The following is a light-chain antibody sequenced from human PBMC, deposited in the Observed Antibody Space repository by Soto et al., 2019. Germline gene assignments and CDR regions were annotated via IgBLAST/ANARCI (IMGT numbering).Light chain of an antibody. J-gene: IGLJ2*01. CDR1: SSDVGSYNL. CDR2: GAS. V-gene: IGLV2-23*01. CDR3: SSYAGNSALV. Sequence: QSVLTQPASVSGSPGQSITISCTGTSSDVGSYNLVSWYQQHPGKAPKLMIYGASKRPSGVSDRFSGSKSGNTASLTISGLQAEDEADYYCSSYAGNSALVFGGGTKLTVL.